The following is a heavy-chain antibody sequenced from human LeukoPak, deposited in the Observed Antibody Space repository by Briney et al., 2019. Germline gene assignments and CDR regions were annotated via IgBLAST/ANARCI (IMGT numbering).Heavy chain of an antibody. J-gene: IGHJ4*02. Sequence: SETLSLTCTVSGGSISSYYWSWIRQPPGKGLEWIGYFYYSGSTNYNPSLKSRVTISVDTSKNQFSVKLTSVTAADTAVYYCARVGCYYDSSGYDYFDYWGQGTLVTVSS. D-gene: IGHD3-22*01. CDR3: ARVGCYYDSSGYDYFDY. CDR2: FYYSGST. CDR1: GGSISSYY. V-gene: IGHV4-59*01.